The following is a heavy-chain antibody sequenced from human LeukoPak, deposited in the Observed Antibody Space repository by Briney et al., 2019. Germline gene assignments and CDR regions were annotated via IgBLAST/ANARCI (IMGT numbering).Heavy chain of an antibody. Sequence: SETLSLTCTVSGGSISSYYWSWIRQPPGKGLEWIGYIYYSGSTNYNPSLKSRVTISVDTSKNQFSLKLSSVTAADTAVYYCARGKTVAGPTLFDYWGQGTLVTVSS. CDR1: GGSISSYY. CDR2: IYYSGST. CDR3: ARGKTVAGPTLFDY. V-gene: IGHV4-59*01. J-gene: IGHJ4*02. D-gene: IGHD6-19*01.